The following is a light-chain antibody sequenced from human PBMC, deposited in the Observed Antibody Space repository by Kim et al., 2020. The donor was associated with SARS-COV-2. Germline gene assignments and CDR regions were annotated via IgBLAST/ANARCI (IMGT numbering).Light chain of an antibody. J-gene: IGLJ3*02. V-gene: IGLV10-54*01. CDR1: SNNVGNEG. Sequence: QAGLTQPPSVSKGLRQTATLTCTGNSNNVGNEGVAWLQQHQGHPPKPLSYRNNNRPSGISERLSASRSGNTASLTITGLQPEDEADYYCSAWDSSLNAWVFGGVTQLTVL. CDR3: SAWDSSLNAWV. CDR2: RNN.